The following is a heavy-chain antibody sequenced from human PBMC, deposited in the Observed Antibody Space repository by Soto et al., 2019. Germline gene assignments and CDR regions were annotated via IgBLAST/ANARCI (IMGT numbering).Heavy chain of an antibody. Sequence: GESLKISCAASGFTFSSYAMSWVRQAPGKGLEWVSAISGSGGSTYYAYSVKGRFTISRDNSKNTLYLQMNSLRAEDTAVYYCAKDDGSGHFDYWGQGTLVTVSS. CDR2: ISGSGGST. V-gene: IGHV3-23*01. D-gene: IGHD3-22*01. CDR3: AKDDGSGHFDY. CDR1: GFTFSSYA. J-gene: IGHJ4*02.